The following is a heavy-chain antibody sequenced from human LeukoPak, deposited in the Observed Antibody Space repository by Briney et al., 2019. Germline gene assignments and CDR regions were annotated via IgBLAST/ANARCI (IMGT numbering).Heavy chain of an antibody. Sequence: SQPLSLPFAVSGGSISSGGYSRSWIRPPPGKGLEWIGYIYHSGSTHYNPSLKSRVTISVDRSKNQCSLGLSSVTAADTAVYYCARGVDYSNYFDYWGQGTLVTVSS. J-gene: IGHJ4*02. CDR2: IYHSGST. V-gene: IGHV4-30-2*01. D-gene: IGHD4-11*01. CDR3: ARGVDYSNYFDY. CDR1: GGSISSGGYS.